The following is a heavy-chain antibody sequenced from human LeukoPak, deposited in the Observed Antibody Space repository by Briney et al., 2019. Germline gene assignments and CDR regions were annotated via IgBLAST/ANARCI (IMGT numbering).Heavy chain of an antibody. J-gene: IGHJ4*02. CDR3: AKDIGDGYNPFDY. CDR1: GFTFSSYG. Sequence: PGGTLRLSCAASGFTFSSYGMSWVRQAPGKGLEWVSAISGSGGSTYYADSVKGRFTISRDNSKNTLYLQMNSLRAEDTAVYYCAKDIGDGYNPFDYWGQGTLVTVSS. CDR2: ISGSGGST. D-gene: IGHD5-24*01. V-gene: IGHV3-23*01.